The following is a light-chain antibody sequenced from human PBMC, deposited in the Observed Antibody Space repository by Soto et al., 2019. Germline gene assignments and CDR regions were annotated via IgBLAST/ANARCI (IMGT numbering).Light chain of an antibody. CDR2: DAS. J-gene: IGKJ4*01. V-gene: IGKV1-5*01. Sequence: DIPLTQSAATLSASVGDSVTITCRASQRVXSRFAWDQQKPGKAPKVLXDDASSLESGVPSRLSGSGSGTEFTLTISSLQPDDFATYYCQQSYTTPRTFGGGTKVDIK. CDR3: QQSYTTPRT. CDR1: QRVXSR.